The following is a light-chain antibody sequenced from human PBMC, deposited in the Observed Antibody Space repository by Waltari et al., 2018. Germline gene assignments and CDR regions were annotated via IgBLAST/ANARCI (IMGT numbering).Light chain of an antibody. CDR1: QSVSSY. J-gene: IGKJ1*01. CDR3: QKYDRLPAT. V-gene: IGKV3-20*01. Sequence: IVLTQSPGTLSLSPGGRATLSCRASQSVSSYLVWYQQKPGQAPRLLIYAASIRAPGIPDRFSGSGSGTDFSLTISRLEPEDFAVYYCQKYDRLPATFGQGTKVEIK. CDR2: AAS.